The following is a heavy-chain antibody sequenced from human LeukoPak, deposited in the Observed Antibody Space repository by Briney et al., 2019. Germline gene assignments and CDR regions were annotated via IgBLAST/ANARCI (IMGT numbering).Heavy chain of an antibody. J-gene: IGHJ4*02. V-gene: IGHV5-51*01. CDR1: GYSFTNSW. Sequence: GESLKISCKGSGYSFTNSWIGWVRQMPGKGLEWMGIIYPGDSDTRNSPSFQGQVTISADKSISTAYLQWSSLKASDTAMYYCARRYYYDSSGSTFDYWGQGTLVTVSS. CDR3: ARRYYYDSSGSTFDY. D-gene: IGHD3-22*01. CDR2: IYPGDSDT.